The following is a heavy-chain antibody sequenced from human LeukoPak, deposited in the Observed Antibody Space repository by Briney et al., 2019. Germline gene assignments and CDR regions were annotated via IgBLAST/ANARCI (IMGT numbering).Heavy chain of an antibody. Sequence: GASVKVSCKASGGTFSSYAISWVRQAPGQGLEWMGRIIPILGIANYAQKFQGRVTITADKSTSTAYMELSSLRSEDTAVYYCARDWRDGYNHILDYWGQGTLVTVSS. D-gene: IGHD5-24*01. CDR3: ARDWRDGYNHILDY. CDR1: GGTFSSYA. CDR2: IIPILGIA. J-gene: IGHJ4*02. V-gene: IGHV1-69*04.